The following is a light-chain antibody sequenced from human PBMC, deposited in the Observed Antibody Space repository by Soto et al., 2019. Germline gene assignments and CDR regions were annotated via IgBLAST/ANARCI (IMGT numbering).Light chain of an antibody. CDR2: WAS. Sequence: DIVMTQSPDSLAVSLGERATINCKSSQSVLYSSSNKNSLAWYQQKPGQPPKLLIYWASTRESGVPDRFSGSGSGTDFTLTISSLQAEDVAVYYCHQYYNSGGTFGQGTKLEIK. J-gene: IGKJ2*02. CDR3: HQYYNSGGT. CDR1: QSVLYSSSNKNS. V-gene: IGKV4-1*01.